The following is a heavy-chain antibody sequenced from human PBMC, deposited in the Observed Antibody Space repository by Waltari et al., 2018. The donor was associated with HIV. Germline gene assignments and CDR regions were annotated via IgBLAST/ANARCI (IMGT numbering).Heavy chain of an antibody. CDR2: IYTTGYS. J-gene: IGHJ6*02. V-gene: IGHV3-13*01. CDR1: GFTFSTYD. Sequence: EVRLLQSGGGLVQPGGSLRLSCAAFGFTFSTYDMHWVRQRTGKGLVWVSTIYTTGYSFYPACVQGRYTSSRENAKNSVYLQMNRLGVHDTAVYYCTIVKSGQMHYGMDVWGQGPRVTVSS. CDR3: TIVKSGQMHYGMDV. D-gene: IGHD3-10*01.